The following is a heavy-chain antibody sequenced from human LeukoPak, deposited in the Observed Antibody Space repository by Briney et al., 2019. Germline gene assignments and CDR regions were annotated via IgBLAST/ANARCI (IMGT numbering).Heavy chain of an antibody. V-gene: IGHV3-53*01. J-gene: IGHJ4*02. D-gene: IGHD4-17*01. CDR2: IYSGGST. CDR3: AREAVTRNYFDF. Sequence: PGGSLRLSCAASGFTFSSYAMSWVRQAPGKGLEWVSVIYSGGSTYYADSVKGRFTISRDNSKNTLYLQMNSLRAEDTAVYYCAREAVTRNYFDFWGQGTLVTVSS. CDR1: GFTFSSYA.